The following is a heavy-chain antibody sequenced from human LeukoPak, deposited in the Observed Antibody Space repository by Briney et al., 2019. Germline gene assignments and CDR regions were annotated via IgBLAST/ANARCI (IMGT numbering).Heavy chain of an antibody. Sequence: PGGSLRLSCAASGFTVSTNYMSWVRQAPGKGLEWVSVIYSGGSTYYADSVKGRFIISRDISKNMVYLQMNSLRGEDTAVYYCVGDVPPAADAFDLWGQGTMVTVSS. CDR3: VGDVPPAADAFDL. CDR2: IYSGGST. D-gene: IGHD6-13*01. J-gene: IGHJ3*01. V-gene: IGHV3-66*01. CDR1: GFTVSTNY.